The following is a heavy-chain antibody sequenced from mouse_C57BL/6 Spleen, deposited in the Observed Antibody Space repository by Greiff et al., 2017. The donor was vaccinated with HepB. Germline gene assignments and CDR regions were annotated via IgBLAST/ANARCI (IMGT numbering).Heavy chain of an antibody. CDR2: IYPSDSET. CDR1: GYTFTSYW. J-gene: IGHJ3*01. Sequence: QVQLQQPGAELVRPGSSVKLSCKASGYTFTSYWMDWVKQRPGQGLEWIGNIYPSDSETHYNQKFKDKATLTVDKSSSTAYMQLSSLTSEDSAVYYCARSDYGYDVPWFAYWGQGTLVTVSA. V-gene: IGHV1-61*01. D-gene: IGHD2-2*01. CDR3: ARSDYGYDVPWFAY.